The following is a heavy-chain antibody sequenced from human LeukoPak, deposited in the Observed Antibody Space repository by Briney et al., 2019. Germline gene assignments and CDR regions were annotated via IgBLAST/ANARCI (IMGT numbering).Heavy chain of an antibody. CDR1: GYSFTSYW. CDR2: IYPGDSDT. Sequence: GESLKISCKGSGYSFTSYWIGWVRQMPGKGLEWMGIIYPGDSDTRYSPSFQGQVTISADKSISTAYLQWSSLKASETVMYYCGSALSGSRPEGYYFDYWGQGTLVTVSS. CDR3: GSALSGSRPEGYYFDY. D-gene: IGHD1-26*01. J-gene: IGHJ4*02. V-gene: IGHV5-51*01.